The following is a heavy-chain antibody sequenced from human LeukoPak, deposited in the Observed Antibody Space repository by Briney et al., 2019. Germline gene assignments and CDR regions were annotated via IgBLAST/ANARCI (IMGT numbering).Heavy chain of an antibody. CDR1: GGSISSSSYY. CDR3: ARDTYYYDSSGPPDY. CDR2: IYYSGST. J-gene: IGHJ4*02. Sequence: PSETLSLTCTVSGGSISSSSYYWGWIRQPPGKGLEWIGSIYYSGSTYYNPSLKSRVTISVDTSKNQFSLKLSSVTAADTAVYYCARDTYYYDSSGPPDYWGQGTLVTVSS. D-gene: IGHD3-22*01. V-gene: IGHV4-39*07.